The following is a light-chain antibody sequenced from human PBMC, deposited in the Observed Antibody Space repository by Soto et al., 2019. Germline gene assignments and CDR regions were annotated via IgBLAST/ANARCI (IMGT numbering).Light chain of an antibody. J-gene: IGLJ1*01. CDR2: DVS. V-gene: IGLV2-11*01. CDR1: SDDVGVYNY. CDR3: CSYAFGPYV. Sequence: QSVLTQPRSVSGSPGQSVTISCTGTSDDVGVYNYVSWYQQHPGKAPKLIIYDVSKRPSGVPDRFSGSKSGNTASLTISGLQAVDEADYYCCSYAFGPYVFGTGTKVTVL.